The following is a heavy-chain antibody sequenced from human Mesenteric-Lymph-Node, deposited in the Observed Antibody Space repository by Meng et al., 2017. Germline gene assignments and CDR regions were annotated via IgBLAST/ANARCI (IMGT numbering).Heavy chain of an antibody. Sequence: QVQLQEAGPGLVKPSETLSRTCSVSGGSIRSVYWWTWVRQSPGKGLEWIGEINHSGSTNYNPSLKSRVTISVDTSKNQFSLKLTSVTAADTAVYFCARTNYGDYNWFDPWGQGTLVTVSS. J-gene: IGHJ5*02. CDR2: INHSGST. V-gene: IGHV4-4*02. CDR3: ARTNYGDYNWFDP. D-gene: IGHD4-17*01. CDR1: GGSIRSVYW.